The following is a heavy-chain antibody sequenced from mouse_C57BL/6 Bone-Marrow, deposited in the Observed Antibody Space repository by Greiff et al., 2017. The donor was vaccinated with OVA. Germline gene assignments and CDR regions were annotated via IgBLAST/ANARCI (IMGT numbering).Heavy chain of an antibody. CDR3: AGVYYDAMDY. CDR1: GYTFTDYY. J-gene: IGHJ4*01. Sequence: EVQLQESGPVLVKPGASVKMSCKASGYTFTDYYMNWVKQSHGKSLEWIGVINPYNGGTSYNQKFKGKATLTVDKSSSTAYMELNSLTSEDSAVYYCAGVYYDAMDYWGQGTSVTVSS. V-gene: IGHV1-19*01. CDR2: INPYNGGT. D-gene: IGHD2-1*01.